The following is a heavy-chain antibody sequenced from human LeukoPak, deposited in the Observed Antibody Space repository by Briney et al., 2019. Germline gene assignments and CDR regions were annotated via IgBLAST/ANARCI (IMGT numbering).Heavy chain of an antibody. CDR2: IYYSGST. CDR1: GGSISSGDYY. J-gene: IGHJ5*02. Sequence: SQTLSLTCTVSGGSISSGDYYWSWIRQPPGKGLEWIGYIYYSGSTYYNPSLKSRVTISVDTSKNQFSLKLSSVTAADTAVYYCARDPGTTGGWFDPWGQGTLVTVSS. V-gene: IGHV4-30-4*01. D-gene: IGHD1-1*01. CDR3: ARDPGTTGGWFDP.